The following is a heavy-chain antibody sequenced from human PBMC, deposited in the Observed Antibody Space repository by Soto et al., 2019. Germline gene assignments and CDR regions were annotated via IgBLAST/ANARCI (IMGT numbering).Heavy chain of an antibody. D-gene: IGHD3-16*02. CDR1: GGSISSSSYY. V-gene: IGHV4-39*01. Sequence: QLQLQESGPGLVKPSETLSLTCTVSGGSISSSSYYWGWIRQPPGKGLEWIGRIYYSGSTYYNPSLKSRVTISVDTSKNQFSLKLSSVTAADTAVYYCARRDSPPHYRYWGQGTLVTVSS. CDR2: IYYSGST. CDR3: ARRDSPPHYRY. J-gene: IGHJ4*02.